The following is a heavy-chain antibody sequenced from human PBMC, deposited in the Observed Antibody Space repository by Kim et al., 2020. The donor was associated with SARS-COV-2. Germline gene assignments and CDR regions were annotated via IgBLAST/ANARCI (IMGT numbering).Heavy chain of an antibody. CDR3: ATRGGLLYFDS. Sequence: IFCPMSVHGSFTISRDNAKNSLYLQMNSLRGEDTAVYYCATRGGLLYFDSWGQGTLVTVSS. V-gene: IGHV3-21*01. CDR2: I. D-gene: IGHD2-15*01. J-gene: IGHJ4*02.